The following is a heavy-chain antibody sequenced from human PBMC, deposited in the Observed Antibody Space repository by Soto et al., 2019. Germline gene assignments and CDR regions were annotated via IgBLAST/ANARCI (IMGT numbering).Heavy chain of an antibody. CDR3: AKDRWNLSDRVVWAYYFDY. V-gene: IGHV3-30*18. CDR2: MSNDESNE. J-gene: IGHJ4*02. D-gene: IGHD2-2*01. Sequence: PGGSLRLSCAASGFIFSSFGMHWVRQAPGKGLEWVASMSNDESNEYYADSVKGRFTISRDNSKNTLYLEMKSLRVEDTAVYYCAKDRWNLSDRVVWAYYFDYWGQGALVTVSS. CDR1: GFIFSSFG.